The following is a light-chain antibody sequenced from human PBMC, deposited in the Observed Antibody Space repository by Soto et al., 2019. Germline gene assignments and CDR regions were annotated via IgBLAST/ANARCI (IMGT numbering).Light chain of an antibody. CDR2: VAS. CDR3: QQYNNWPPENT. V-gene: IGKV3-15*01. Sequence: EIVMTQSPATLSVSPGERATLSCRASQSVSSNLAWYQQKPGQAPRLLIYVASTRATSIPARFSGSGSGTEFTLTISSLQSEDFAVYYCQQYNNWPPENTFGQGTKLEIK. J-gene: IGKJ2*01. CDR1: QSVSSN.